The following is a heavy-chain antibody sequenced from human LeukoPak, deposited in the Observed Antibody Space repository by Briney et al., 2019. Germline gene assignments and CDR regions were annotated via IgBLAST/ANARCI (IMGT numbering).Heavy chain of an antibody. CDR2: ISWDGGST. CDR3: AKLDGYSYGYSVDY. V-gene: IGHV3-43D*03. CDR1: GFTFDDYA. D-gene: IGHD5-18*01. Sequence: PGGSLRLSCAASGFTFDDYAMHWVRQAPGKGLEWVSLISWDGGSTYYADSVKGRFTISRDNSKNTLYLQMNSLRAEDTAVYYCAKLDGYSYGYSVDYWGQGTLVTVSS. J-gene: IGHJ4*02.